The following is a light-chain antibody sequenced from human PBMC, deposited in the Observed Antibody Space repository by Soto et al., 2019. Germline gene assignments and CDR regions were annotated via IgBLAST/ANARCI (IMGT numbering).Light chain of an antibody. CDR3: QQYGSSPYT. J-gene: IGKJ2*01. Sequence: EIVLTQSPGTLSVSSGESATLSCRASHSVTSNYVAWYQQKPGLPPRLLIFCASNRDTGIPDRFSGGVSGTDFTLTISRLEPEDFAIYICQQYGSSPYTFGLGTKLE. V-gene: IGKV3-20*01. CDR2: CAS. CDR1: HSVTSNY.